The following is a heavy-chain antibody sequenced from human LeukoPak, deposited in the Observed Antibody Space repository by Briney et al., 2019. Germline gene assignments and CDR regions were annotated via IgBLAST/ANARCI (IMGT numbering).Heavy chain of an antibody. J-gene: IGHJ4*02. V-gene: IGHV3-30*02. D-gene: IGHD6-19*01. Sequence: GGSLRLSCAASGFTFSSYGMHWVRQAPGKGLEWVAFIRYDGSNKYYADSVKGRFTISRDNSKNTLYLQMNSLRAEDTAVYYCAKDTTLAVAGTYWGQGTLVTVSS. CDR2: IRYDGSNK. CDR3: AKDTTLAVAGTY. CDR1: GFTFSSYG.